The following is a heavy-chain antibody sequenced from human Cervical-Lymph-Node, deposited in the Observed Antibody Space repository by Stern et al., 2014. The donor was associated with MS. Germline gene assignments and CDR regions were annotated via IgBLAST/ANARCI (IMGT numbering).Heavy chain of an antibody. CDR2: ISSNGYHK. CDR3: ATVPSDS. J-gene: IGHJ4*02. Sequence: VQLVASGGGLVKPGGSLRLSCAASGFTFSSYSMNWVRQAPGKGLEWVSSISSNGYHKYYADSVKGRFTISRDNAKNSLYLQMNSLRVEDTAVFYCATVPSDSWGQGTLVTVSS. V-gene: IGHV3-21*01. CDR1: GFTFSSYS.